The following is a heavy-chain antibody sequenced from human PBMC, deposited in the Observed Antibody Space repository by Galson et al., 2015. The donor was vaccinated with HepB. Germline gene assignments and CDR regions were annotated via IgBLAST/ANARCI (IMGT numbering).Heavy chain of an antibody. Sequence: SLRLSCAASGFTFSSYSMNWVRQAPGKGLEWVSSISSSSSYIYYADSVKGRFTISRDNAKNSLYLQMNSLRAEDTAVYYCARGFSGVVTRNYYGMDVWGQGTTVTVSS. D-gene: IGHD4-23*01. J-gene: IGHJ6*02. V-gene: IGHV3-21*01. CDR3: ARGFSGVVTRNYYGMDV. CDR2: ISSSSSYI. CDR1: GFTFSSYS.